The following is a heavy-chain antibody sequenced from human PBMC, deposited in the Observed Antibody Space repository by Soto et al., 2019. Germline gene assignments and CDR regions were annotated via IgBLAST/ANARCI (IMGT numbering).Heavy chain of an antibody. CDR3: AHSLTEGDSSGYYYINWFDP. J-gene: IGHJ5*02. V-gene: IGHV2-5*01. D-gene: IGHD3-22*01. Sequence: KSGPTLVNPTQTLTLTCTFSGFSLSTSGVGVGWIRQPPGKALEWLALIYWNDDKRYSPSLKSRLTITKDTSKNQVVLTMTNMDPVDTATYYCAHSLTEGDSSGYYYINWFDPWGQGTLVTVSS. CDR1: GFSLSTSGVG. CDR2: IYWNDDK.